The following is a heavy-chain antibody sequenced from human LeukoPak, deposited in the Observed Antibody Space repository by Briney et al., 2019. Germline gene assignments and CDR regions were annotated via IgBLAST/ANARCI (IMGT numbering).Heavy chain of an antibody. CDR1: GFIFSDHF. CDR3: ARHDYLGD. CDR2: IKIDGRT. V-gene: IGHV3-53*01. Sequence: PGGSLRLSCAASGFIFSDHFMAWVRQAPGKGLEWVALIKIDGRTYSPDSVKGRFTVSRDISRSMVYLQMNNLRLDDTAVYYCARHDYLGDWGQGTLVTVSS. J-gene: IGHJ4*02.